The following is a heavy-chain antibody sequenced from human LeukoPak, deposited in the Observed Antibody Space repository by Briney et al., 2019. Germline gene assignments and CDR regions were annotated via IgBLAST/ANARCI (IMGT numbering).Heavy chain of an antibody. D-gene: IGHD1-26*01. CDR2: INHSGST. CDR3: ASTGTYSGSYLSFDY. J-gene: IGHJ4*02. CDR1: GGSFSGYY. V-gene: IGHV4-34*01. Sequence: SETLSLTCAVYGGSFSGYYWSWIRQPPGKGLEWIGEINHSGSTNYNPSLKSRVTISVDTSKNQFSLKLSSVTAADTAVYYCASTGTYSGSYLSFDYWGQGTLVTVSS.